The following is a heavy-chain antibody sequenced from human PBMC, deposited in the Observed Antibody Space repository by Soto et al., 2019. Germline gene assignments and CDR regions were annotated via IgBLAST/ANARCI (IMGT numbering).Heavy chain of an antibody. CDR3: AREATYGDYYYYYGMDV. CDR2: IYYGGST. Sequence: SETLSLTCTVSGDSISTDYWSWIRQSPGKGLEWIGFIYYGGSTNYNPSLKSRVTISVDTSKNQFSLKLSSVTAADTAVYYCAREATYGDYYYYYGMDVWGQGTTVT. J-gene: IGHJ6*02. V-gene: IGHV4-59*12. D-gene: IGHD4-17*01. CDR1: GDSISTDY.